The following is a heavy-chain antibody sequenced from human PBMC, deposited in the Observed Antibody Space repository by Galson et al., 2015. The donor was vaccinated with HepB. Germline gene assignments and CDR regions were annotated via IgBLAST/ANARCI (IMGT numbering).Heavy chain of an antibody. J-gene: IGHJ6*02. CDR1: GFTVSSNY. V-gene: IGHV3-66*01. CDR2: IYSGGST. Sequence: SLRLSCAASGFTVSSNYMSWVRQASGKGLEWVSVIYSGGSTYYADSVKGRFTISRDNSKNKLYLQMNSLRAEDTAVYYCARDLQVSSTSCYGCYYGMDVWGQGTTVTVSS. D-gene: IGHD2-2*01. CDR3: ARDLQVSSTSCYGCYYGMDV.